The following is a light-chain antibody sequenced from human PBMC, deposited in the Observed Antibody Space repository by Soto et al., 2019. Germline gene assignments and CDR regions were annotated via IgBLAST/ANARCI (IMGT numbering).Light chain of an antibody. J-gene: IGKJ1*01. Sequence: EIVMTQSPLSLPVTPGEPDSISCRSSQSLLHSNGYSYLDWYLQKPGQSPHLLIYLGSNRASGVPDRFSGSGSGTNFTLKISRVEAEDVGVYYCMQALQTPWTFGQGTKVQIK. CDR3: MQALQTPWT. CDR2: LGS. V-gene: IGKV2-28*01. CDR1: QSLLHSNGYSY.